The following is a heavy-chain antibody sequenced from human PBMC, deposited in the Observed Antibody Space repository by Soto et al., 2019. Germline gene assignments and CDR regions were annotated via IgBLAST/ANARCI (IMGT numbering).Heavy chain of an antibody. D-gene: IGHD3-3*01. CDR3: ARVAYYDFWSGQFDY. CDR1: SGSISSSNW. Sequence: PSETLSLTCAVSSGSISSSNWWSWVRQPPGKGLEWIGEIYHSGSTNYNPSLKSRVTISVDKSKNQFSLKPSSVTAADTAVYYCARVAYYDFWSGQFDYWGQGTLVTVSS. J-gene: IGHJ4*02. V-gene: IGHV4-4*02. CDR2: IYHSGST.